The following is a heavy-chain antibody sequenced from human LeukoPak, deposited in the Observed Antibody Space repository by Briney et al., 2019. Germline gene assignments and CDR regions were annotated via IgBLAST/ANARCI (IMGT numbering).Heavy chain of an antibody. CDR2: IKQDGSDK. V-gene: IGHV3-7*01. J-gene: IGHJ4*02. Sequence: GGSLRLSCAASGFTFTTYWMTWVRQAPGKGLEWVANIKQDGSDKYYVDSVKGRFTISRDNARKSVYLQMNSLRAEDTAVYYCARHDSAPNWGQGTLVTVSS. CDR3: ARHDSAPN. CDR1: GFTFTTYW. D-gene: IGHD3-22*01.